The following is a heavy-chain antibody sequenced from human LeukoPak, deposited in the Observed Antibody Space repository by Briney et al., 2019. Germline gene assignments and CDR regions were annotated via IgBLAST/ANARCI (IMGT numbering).Heavy chain of an antibody. Sequence: GASVKVSCKASGYAFTGYYMHWVRQAPGQGLEWMGWINPNSGGTNYAQKFQGRVTMTRDTSISTAYMELSRLRSDDTAVYYCARDSHGSGSYYGIDYWGQGTLVTVSS. CDR3: ARDSHGSGSYYGIDY. V-gene: IGHV1-2*02. CDR2: INPNSGGT. CDR1: GYAFTGYY. J-gene: IGHJ4*02. D-gene: IGHD3-10*01.